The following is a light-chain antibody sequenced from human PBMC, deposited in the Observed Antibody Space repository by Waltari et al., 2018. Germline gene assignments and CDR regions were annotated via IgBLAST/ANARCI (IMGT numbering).Light chain of an antibody. V-gene: IGLV2-14*03. J-gene: IGLJ3*02. Sequence: QSALTQPASVSGSPGQSITISCTGTSSYVGTYNYVSWYQLHPGKAPKLILYDVRQRPSGVSSRFSGSKSGNTASLAISGLQAEDEADYYCSAYTRSITYVMFGGGTKLTVL. CDR3: SAYTRSITYVM. CDR1: SSYVGTYNY. CDR2: DVR.